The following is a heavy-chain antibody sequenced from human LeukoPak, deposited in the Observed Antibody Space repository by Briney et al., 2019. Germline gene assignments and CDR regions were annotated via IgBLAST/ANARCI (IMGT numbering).Heavy chain of an antibody. Sequence: GGSLRLSCAVSGFSVSSNYMNWVRQAPGKGLEWVSFISSSSSNIYYADSVKGRFTISRDNAKNSLYLQMNSLRAEDTALYHCARGRDTGYSRPYYYYMDVWGKGTTVTVSS. D-gene: IGHD5-18*01. CDR3: ARGRDTGYSRPYYYYMDV. J-gene: IGHJ6*03. CDR1: GFSVSSNY. CDR2: ISSSSSNI. V-gene: IGHV3-48*04.